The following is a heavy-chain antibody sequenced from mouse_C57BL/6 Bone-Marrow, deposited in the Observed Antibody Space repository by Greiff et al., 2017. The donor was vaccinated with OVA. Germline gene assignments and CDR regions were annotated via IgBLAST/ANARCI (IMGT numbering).Heavy chain of an antibody. J-gene: IGHJ4*01. CDR1: GYSITSDY. CDR2: ISYSGST. D-gene: IGHD1-1*01. Sequence: EVKLKESGPGLAKPSQSLSLTCYVSGYSITSDYWNWFRKFPGNKLEYMGYISYSGSTYYNPSLKSRISRTRDTSKNQYELQWNSVTTEDTATYCCARYLTVVASMDYWGQGTTVTVSS. V-gene: IGHV3-8*01. CDR3: ARYLTVVASMDY.